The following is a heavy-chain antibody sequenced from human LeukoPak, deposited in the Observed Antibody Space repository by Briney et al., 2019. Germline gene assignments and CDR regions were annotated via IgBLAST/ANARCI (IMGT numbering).Heavy chain of an antibody. CDR2: ISYSGST. Sequence: SETLSLTCTVSGGSISSGSYYWSWIRQPPGKGLEWIGYISYSGSTNYNPSLKSRVSISVETSKNQFSLKLSSVTAADTAVYYCARGNWNYASFWFDPWGQGTLVTVSS. CDR1: GGSISSGSYY. V-gene: IGHV4-61*01. D-gene: IGHD1-7*01. J-gene: IGHJ5*02. CDR3: ARGNWNYASFWFDP.